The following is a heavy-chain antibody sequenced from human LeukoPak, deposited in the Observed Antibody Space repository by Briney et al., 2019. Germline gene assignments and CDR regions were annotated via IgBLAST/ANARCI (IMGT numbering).Heavy chain of an antibody. V-gene: IGHV3-7*03. CDR2: IKKDGSEK. CDR3: TTDTWYSAGH. D-gene: IGHD2-15*01. J-gene: IGHJ4*02. CDR1: GFIFSGSW. Sequence: GGSLRLSCTASGFIFSGSWMAWIRQAPGKGLEWVAIIKKDGSEKYYVDSMKGRFTISRDNAKNSLFLQMISLRAEDTAVYYCTTDTWYSAGHWGQGTLVTVSS.